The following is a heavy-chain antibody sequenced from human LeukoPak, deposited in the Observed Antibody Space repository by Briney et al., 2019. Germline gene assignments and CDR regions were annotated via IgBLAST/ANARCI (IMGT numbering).Heavy chain of an antibody. V-gene: IGHV1-18*01. J-gene: IGHJ4*02. CDR2: IRPYNGNT. D-gene: IGHD3-16*01. CDR3: ARDNYDYVWGTQRVDF. Sequence: ASVKVSCKASGFTFTKYGINWVRQAPGQGPEWMGLIRPYNGNTNYAQKLQGRVTMTTDTSTSTAYMEVRSLKFDDTAVYYCARDNYDYVWGTQRVDFWGQGTLVTVSS. CDR1: GFTFTKYG.